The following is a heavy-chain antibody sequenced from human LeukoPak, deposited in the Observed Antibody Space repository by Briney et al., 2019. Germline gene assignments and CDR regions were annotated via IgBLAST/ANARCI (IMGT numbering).Heavy chain of an antibody. J-gene: IGHJ4*02. V-gene: IGHV3-23*01. D-gene: IGHD6-19*01. CDR2: ISGSGGST. CDR1: GFTFSSYA. Sequence: TGGPLRLSCAASGFTFSSYAMSWVRQAPGKGLEWVSGISGSGGSTYYPDSVKGRFTISRDNSKNTLYLQMNSLRAEDTAVYYCAKVGIEWLVPDYWGQGTLVTVSS. CDR3: AKVGIEWLVPDY.